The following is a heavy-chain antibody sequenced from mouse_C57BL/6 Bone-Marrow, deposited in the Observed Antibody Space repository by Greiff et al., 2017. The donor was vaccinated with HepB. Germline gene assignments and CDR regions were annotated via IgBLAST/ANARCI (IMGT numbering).Heavy chain of an antibody. CDR2: IYPGDGDT. CDR1: GYAFSSYW. Sequence: VQLQQSGAELVKPGASVKISCKASGYAFSSYWMNWVKQRPGKGLEWIGQIYPGDGDTNYNGKFKGKATLTADKSSSTSYMQLSSLTSEDSAVYYCARIYYDYDGYYLDYWGQGTTLTVSS. J-gene: IGHJ2*01. D-gene: IGHD2-4*01. CDR3: ARIYYDYDGYYLDY. V-gene: IGHV1-80*01.